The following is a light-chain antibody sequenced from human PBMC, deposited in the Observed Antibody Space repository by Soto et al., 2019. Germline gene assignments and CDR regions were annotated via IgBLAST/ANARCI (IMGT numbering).Light chain of an antibody. CDR3: CSYAGSNTLVI. Sequence: QSVLTQPASVSGSPGQSITISCTGSSSDIGTYDLVSWYRQHPGKDPKLVIYEGNKRPSGVSNRFSGSKSGTTASLTISGLQAEDEADYFCCSYAGSNTLVIFGGGTKVTVL. V-gene: IGLV2-23*01. J-gene: IGLJ2*01. CDR2: EGN. CDR1: SSDIGTYDL.